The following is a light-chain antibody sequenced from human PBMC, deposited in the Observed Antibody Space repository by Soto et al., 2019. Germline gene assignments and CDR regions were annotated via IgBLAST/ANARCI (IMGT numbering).Light chain of an antibody. CDR1: QGIRND. CDR3: QQYNTFSPWT. CDR2: AAS. Sequence: IQMTQSPSSLSASVGDRVTITCRASQGIRNDLGWYQQKPGKAPKLLIYAASSLQSGVPSRFSGSGSGTEFTLTISSLQPDDFATYYCQQYNTFSPWTFGQGTKVDI. V-gene: IGKV1-17*01. J-gene: IGKJ1*01.